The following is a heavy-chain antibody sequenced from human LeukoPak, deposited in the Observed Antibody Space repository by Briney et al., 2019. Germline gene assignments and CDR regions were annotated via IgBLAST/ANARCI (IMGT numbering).Heavy chain of an antibody. D-gene: IGHD6-13*01. CDR2: ISSSSSYI. V-gene: IGHV3-21*01. Sequence: GGSLRLSCAASGFTFSSYSMNWVRQAPGKGLEWVSSISSSSSYIYYADSMKGRFTISRDNSKNSLYLQMNSLRAEDTAVYYCARVVRSALYSTNWYIDSWGQGTLVTVSS. J-gene: IGHJ4*02. CDR3: ARVVRSALYSTNWYIDS. CDR1: GFTFSSYS.